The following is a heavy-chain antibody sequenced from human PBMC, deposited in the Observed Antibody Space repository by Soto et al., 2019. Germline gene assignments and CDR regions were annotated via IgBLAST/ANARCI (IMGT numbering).Heavy chain of an antibody. Sequence: QVQLVQSGAEVKKPGASVKVSCKASGYTFTDYYIHWVRQAPGQGLEWMGMINPSGGSTDYAQQFRGRVTITGDTSTGTVYMELSSLRSEDTAVYYCARPPFPGCINAVCYPFDYWGQGTLVTVSS. J-gene: IGHJ4*02. D-gene: IGHD2-8*01. CDR2: INPSGGST. V-gene: IGHV1-46*01. CDR3: ARPPFPGCINAVCYPFDY. CDR1: GYTFTDYY.